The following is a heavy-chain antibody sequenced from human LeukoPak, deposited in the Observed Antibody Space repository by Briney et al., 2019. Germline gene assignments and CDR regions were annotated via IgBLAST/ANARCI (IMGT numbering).Heavy chain of an antibody. Sequence: SETLSLTCTVSGVSISRYYWSWIRQPPGKGLEWIGYIYYSGSTNHNPSLESRVTMSVDTSKNQFSLKLRSVTAADTAAYYCARPGVGSGRYGAFDIWGQGTMVTVSS. CDR2: IYYSGST. V-gene: IGHV4-59*08. CDR3: ARPGVGSGRYGAFDI. J-gene: IGHJ3*02. CDR1: GVSISRYY. D-gene: IGHD3-3*01.